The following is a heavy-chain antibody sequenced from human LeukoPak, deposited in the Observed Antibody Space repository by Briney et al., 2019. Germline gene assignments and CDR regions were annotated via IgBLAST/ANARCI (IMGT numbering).Heavy chain of an antibody. J-gene: IGHJ4*02. CDR1: GGSISSSSYY. Sequence: SETLSLTCTVSGGSISSSSYYWGWIRQPPGMGLEWIGSIYYSGSTYYNPSLKSRVTISVDTSKNQFSLKLSSVTAADTAVYYCARHSTVWGVGGVDYWGQGTLVTVSS. D-gene: IGHD2-2*01. CDR2: IYYSGST. V-gene: IGHV4-39*01. CDR3: ARHSTVWGVGGVDY.